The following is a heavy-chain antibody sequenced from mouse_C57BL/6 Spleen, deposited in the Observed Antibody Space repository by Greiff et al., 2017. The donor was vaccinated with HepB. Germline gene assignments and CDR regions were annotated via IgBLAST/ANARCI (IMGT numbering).Heavy chain of an antibody. CDR1: GYAFSSSW. CDR2: IYPGDGDT. D-gene: IGHD1-1*01. J-gene: IGHJ2*01. CDR3: ASVVATDH. V-gene: IGHV1-82*01. Sequence: QVHVKQSGPELVKPGASVKISCKASGYAFSSSWMNWVKQRPGKGLEWIGRIYPGDGDTNYNGKFKGKATLTADKSSSTAYMQLSSLTSEDSAVYFCASVVATDHWGQGTTLTVSS.